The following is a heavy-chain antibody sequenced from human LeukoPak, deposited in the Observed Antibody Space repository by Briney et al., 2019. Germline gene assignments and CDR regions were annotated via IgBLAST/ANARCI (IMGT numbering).Heavy chain of an antibody. V-gene: IGHV4-34*01. CDR1: GGSFSGYY. CDR2: INHSGST. D-gene: IGHD3-10*01. CDR3: ARDLYGSGSRGTLDY. Sequence: SETLSLTCAVYGGSFSGYYWNWIRQPPGKGLEWIGEINHSGSTNYNPSLKSRVTISVDTSKNQFSLKLSSVTAADTAVYYCARDLYGSGSRGTLDYWGQGTLVTVSS. J-gene: IGHJ4*02.